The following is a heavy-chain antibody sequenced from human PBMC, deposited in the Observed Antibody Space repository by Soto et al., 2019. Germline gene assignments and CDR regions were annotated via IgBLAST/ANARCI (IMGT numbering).Heavy chain of an antibody. J-gene: IGHJ3*02. V-gene: IGHV1-69*13. CDR3: ARDADFRSGDSKSWAFDI. CDR1: GGTFSSYA. Sequence: ASVKVSCKASGGTFSSYAISWVRQAPGQGLEWMGGIIPIFGTANYAQKFQGRVTITADESTSTAYMELSSLRSEDTAVYYCARDADFRSGDSKSWAFDIWGQGTMVTVSS. D-gene: IGHD2-21*01. CDR2: IIPIFGTA.